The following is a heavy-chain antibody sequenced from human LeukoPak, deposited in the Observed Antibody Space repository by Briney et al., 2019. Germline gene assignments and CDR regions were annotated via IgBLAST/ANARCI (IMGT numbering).Heavy chain of an antibody. J-gene: IGHJ4*02. CDR1: GGSISSYY. CDR3: ARERWYYYDSSGYHDY. Sequence: SGTLSLTCTVSGGSISSYYWSWIRQPAGKGLEWIGRIYTSGRTNYNPSLKSRVTMSVDTSKNQFSLKLSSVTAADTAVYYCARERWYYYDSSGYHDYWGQGTLVTASS. V-gene: IGHV4-4*07. D-gene: IGHD3-22*01. CDR2: IYTSGRT.